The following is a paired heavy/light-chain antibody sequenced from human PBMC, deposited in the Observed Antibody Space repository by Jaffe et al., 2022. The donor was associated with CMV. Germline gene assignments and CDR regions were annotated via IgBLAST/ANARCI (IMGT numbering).Heavy chain of an antibody. V-gene: IGHV3-74*01. CDR2: ISSDGHSDGTKR. CDR3: TRGYYDSSGYGFYP. J-gene: IGHJ5*02. D-gene: IGHD3-22*01. Sequence: EVQLVESGGGLVQPGGSLRLSCAASGFTFSSYWMHWVRQAPGKGLVWVSRISSDGHSDGTKRNYADSVKGRFTISRDNAKNTLYLQMNSLRAEDTAVYYCTRGYYDSSGYGFYPWGQGTLVTVSS. CDR1: GFTFSSYW.
Light chain of an antibody. CDR1: ALPKQY. CDR2: KDS. CDR3: QSADSSSTYVV. J-gene: IGLJ2*01. V-gene: IGLV3-25*03. Sequence: YEVTQSPSVSVSPGQTARITCSGDALPKQYAYWYQQKPGQAPVLVIYKDSERPSGIPERFSGSSSGTTVTLTISGVQAEDEADYFCQSADSSSTYVVFGGGTKLTVL.